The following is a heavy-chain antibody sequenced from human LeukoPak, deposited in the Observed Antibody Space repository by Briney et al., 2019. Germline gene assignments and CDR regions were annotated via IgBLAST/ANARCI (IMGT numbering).Heavy chain of an antibody. J-gene: IGHJ4*02. Sequence: PPETLSLTCTVSGGSISSYYWSWIRQPPGKGLEWIGYIYYSGSTYYNPSLKSRVTISVDTSKNQFSLKLSSVTAADTAVYYCARALLISSGWYQPFGYWGQGTLVTVSS. V-gene: IGHV4-59*12. D-gene: IGHD6-19*01. CDR3: ARALLISSGWYQPFGY. CDR1: GGSISSYY. CDR2: IYYSGST.